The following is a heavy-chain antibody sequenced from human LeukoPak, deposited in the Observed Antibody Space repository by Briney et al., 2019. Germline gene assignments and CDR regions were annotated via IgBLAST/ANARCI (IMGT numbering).Heavy chain of an antibody. Sequence: GGSLRLSCAASGFTFSSFAMHWVRQAPGKGLEYLSAIYSDGSRTYYADSVKGRFTISRDNAKNSLYLQMNSLRDEDTAVYYCARGYCSGGSCYSGDLVDYWGQGTLVTVSS. CDR1: GFTFSSFA. CDR2: IYSDGSRT. CDR3: ARGYCSGGSCYSGDLVDY. V-gene: IGHV3-64*04. D-gene: IGHD2-15*01. J-gene: IGHJ4*02.